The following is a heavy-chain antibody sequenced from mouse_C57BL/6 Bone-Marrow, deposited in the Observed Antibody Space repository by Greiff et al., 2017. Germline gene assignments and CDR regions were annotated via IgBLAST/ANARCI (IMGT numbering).Heavy chain of an antibody. CDR3: ATYYYGSSPYYFDY. CDR2: IDPEDGET. J-gene: IGHJ2*01. D-gene: IGHD1-1*01. Sequence: EVKLVESGAELVKPGASVKLSCTASGFNIKDYYMHWVKQRTEQGLEWIGRIDPEDGETKYAPKFQGKATITADTSSNTAYLQLSSLTSEDTAVYYCATYYYGSSPYYFDYWGQGTTLTVSS. CDR1: GFNIKDYY. V-gene: IGHV14-2*01.